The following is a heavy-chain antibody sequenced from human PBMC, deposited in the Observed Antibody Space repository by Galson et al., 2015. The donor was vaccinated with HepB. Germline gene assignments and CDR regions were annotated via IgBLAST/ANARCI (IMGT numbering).Heavy chain of an antibody. D-gene: IGHD6-19*01. CDR3: ARGGKRWLVRNTLFDY. V-gene: IGHV1-2*04. Sequence: SVKVSCKASGYTFTSYGISWVRQAPGQGLEWMGWINPNSGGTNYAQKFQGWVTMTRDTSISTAYMELSRLRSDDTAVYYCARGGKRWLVRNTLFDYWGQGTLVTVSS. CDR1: GYTFTSYG. CDR2: INPNSGGT. J-gene: IGHJ4*02.